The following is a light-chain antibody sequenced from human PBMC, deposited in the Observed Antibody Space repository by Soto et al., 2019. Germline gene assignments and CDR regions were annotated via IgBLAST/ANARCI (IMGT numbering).Light chain of an antibody. CDR2: SDN. J-gene: IGLJ2*01. Sequence: QSVLHQPPSASGPLGQRVTISCSGGGSNIETNTVNWYQQLPGTAPKLLIYSDNQWPSGVPDRFSGSKSGTSASLAISGLQSDDEADYYCAVWDDSLNGVIFGGGTKVTVL. CDR3: AVWDDSLNGVI. V-gene: IGLV1-44*01. CDR1: GSNIETNT.